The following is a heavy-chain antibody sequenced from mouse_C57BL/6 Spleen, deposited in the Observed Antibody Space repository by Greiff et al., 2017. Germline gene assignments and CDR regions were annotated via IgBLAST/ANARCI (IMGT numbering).Heavy chain of an antibody. Sequence: QVQLQQPGAELVMPGASVKLSCKASGYTFTSYWMHWVKQRPGQGLEWIGEIDPSDSYTNYNQKFKGKSTLTVDKSSSTAYMQLSSLTSEDSAVYYCARGTWDYYAMDYWGQGTSVTVSS. CDR3: ARGTWDYYAMDY. D-gene: IGHD3-3*01. J-gene: IGHJ4*01. CDR1: GYTFTSYW. V-gene: IGHV1-69*01. CDR2: IDPSDSYT.